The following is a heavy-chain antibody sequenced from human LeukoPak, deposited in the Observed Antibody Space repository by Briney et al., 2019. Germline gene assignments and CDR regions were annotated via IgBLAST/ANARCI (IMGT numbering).Heavy chain of an antibody. CDR1: GGSISSSSYY. D-gene: IGHD3-10*01. Sequence: PSETLSLTCTVSGGSISSSSYYWGWIRQPPGKGLEWIGSIYYGGSTYYNPSLKSRVTISVDTSKNQFSLKLSSVTAADTAVYYCARYVWFGESSFDYWGQGTLVTVSS. V-gene: IGHV4-39*01. CDR2: IYYGGST. J-gene: IGHJ4*02. CDR3: ARYVWFGESSFDY.